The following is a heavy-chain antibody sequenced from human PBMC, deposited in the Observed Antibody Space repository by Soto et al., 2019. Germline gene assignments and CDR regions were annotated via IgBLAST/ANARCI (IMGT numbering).Heavy chain of an antibody. D-gene: IGHD6-13*01. CDR3: WIRAGTLVRSFDY. J-gene: IGHJ4*02. Sequence: ASVKVSCKASGYTFTSYWISWVRQAPGKGLEWMGGISAYNGNTNYAQKLQGRVTMTTDTSTSTAYMELRSLRSDDTAVYYCWIRAGTLVRSFDYWGQGTLVTVSS. CDR1: GYTFTSYW. CDR2: ISAYNGNT. V-gene: IGHV1-18*01.